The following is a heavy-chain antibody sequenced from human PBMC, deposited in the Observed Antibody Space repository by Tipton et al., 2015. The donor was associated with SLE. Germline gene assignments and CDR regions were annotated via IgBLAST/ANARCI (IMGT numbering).Heavy chain of an antibody. D-gene: IGHD3-22*01. CDR2: ISISGGRT. Sequence: GSLRLSCAASGFTFSRSAMNWVRQAPGKGLEWVSAISISGGRTYYADSVKGRFTISRDISKNTLYLQMNSLRAEDTALYYCAKDYYDASGLFQHWGQGTLVTVSS. CDR1: GFTFSRSA. J-gene: IGHJ1*01. CDR3: AKDYYDASGLFQH. V-gene: IGHV3-23*01.